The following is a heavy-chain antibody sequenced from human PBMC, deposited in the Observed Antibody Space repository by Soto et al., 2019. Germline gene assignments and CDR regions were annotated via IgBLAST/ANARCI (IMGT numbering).Heavy chain of an antibody. CDR1: GYTFTSYG. Sequence: ASVKVSCKASGYTFTSYGISWVRQAPGQGLEWMGWISAYNGNTNYAQKLQGRVTMTTDTSTSTAYMELRSLRPDDTAVYDCARDGSVVVPAAMGYWGQGTLVTVSS. CDR3: ARDGSVVVPAAMGY. J-gene: IGHJ4*02. V-gene: IGHV1-18*04. CDR2: ISAYNGNT. D-gene: IGHD2-2*01.